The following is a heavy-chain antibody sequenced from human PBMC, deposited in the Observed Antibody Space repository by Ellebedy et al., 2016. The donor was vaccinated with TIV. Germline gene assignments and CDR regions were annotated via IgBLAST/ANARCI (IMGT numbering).Heavy chain of an antibody. CDR2: MNGDGNER. CDR1: GFTFSTSW. J-gene: IGHJ4*02. V-gene: IGHV3-7*01. CDR3: TKDGSGTMNF. Sequence: GESLKISCAVSGFTFSTSWMSWVRQAPGQGLEWVANMNGDGNERYYVDSVEGRFTISRDNTRNSLYLQMYSLRADDTAVYYCTKDGSGTMNFWGQGTLVTVSS. D-gene: IGHD1-1*01.